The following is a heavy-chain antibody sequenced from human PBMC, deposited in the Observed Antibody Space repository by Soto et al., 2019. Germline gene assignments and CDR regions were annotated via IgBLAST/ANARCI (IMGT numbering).Heavy chain of an antibody. J-gene: IGHJ4*02. D-gene: IGHD5-18*01. V-gene: IGHV5-51*01. CDR1: GYSFASYW. Sequence: GESLKISCKGSGYSFASYWIGWVRQMPGKGLEWMGIIYPGDSDTRYSPSFQGQVTISADNSISTAYLQWSSLKASDSAMYFCARQVEDGYRFGYHYWGQGTQVTVSS. CDR2: IYPGDSDT. CDR3: ARQVEDGYRFGYHY.